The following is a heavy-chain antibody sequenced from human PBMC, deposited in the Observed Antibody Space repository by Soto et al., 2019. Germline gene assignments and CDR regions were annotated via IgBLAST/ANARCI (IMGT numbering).Heavy chain of an antibody. J-gene: IGHJ4*02. CDR3: ARGRRRGSSGWLAYFDY. Sequence: QVQLVQSGAEVKKPGASVKVSCKASGYTFTSYDINWVRQATGQGPEWMGWMNPNSGNTGYAQKFQGRVTLTRNTSISTAYMELSSLRSEDTAVYYCARGRRRGSSGWLAYFDYWGQGTLVTVSS. V-gene: IGHV1-8*01. CDR1: GYTFTSYD. D-gene: IGHD6-19*01. CDR2: MNPNSGNT.